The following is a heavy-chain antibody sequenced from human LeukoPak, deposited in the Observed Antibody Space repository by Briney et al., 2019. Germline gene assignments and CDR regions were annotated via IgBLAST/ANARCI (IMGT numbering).Heavy chain of an antibody. CDR1: GGSISSYY. V-gene: IGHV4-59*08. J-gene: IGHJ3*02. D-gene: IGHD6-19*01. CDR3: ASPYSSGWYRFHAFGI. CDR2: IHYSGST. Sequence: PSETLSLTCTVSGGSISSYYWSWIRQPPGKGLEWIGYIHYSGSTNYNPSLKSRVTISVDTSKNQFSLKLSSVTAADTAVYYCASPYSSGWYRFHAFGIWGQGTMVTVSS.